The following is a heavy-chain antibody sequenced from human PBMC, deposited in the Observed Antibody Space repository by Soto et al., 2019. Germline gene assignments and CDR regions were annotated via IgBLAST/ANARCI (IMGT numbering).Heavy chain of an antibody. Sequence: SVNVSCKSSGGTFSSYSISWVRQAPGQGLEWMGGIIPIFGTANYAQKFQGRVTITADKSTSTAYMELSSLRSEDTAVYYCAREYYGSGSYYNVMGYWGRGTLVTVSS. D-gene: IGHD3-10*01. CDR1: GGTFSSYS. CDR3: AREYYGSGSYYNVMGY. J-gene: IGHJ4*02. V-gene: IGHV1-69*06. CDR2: IIPIFGTA.